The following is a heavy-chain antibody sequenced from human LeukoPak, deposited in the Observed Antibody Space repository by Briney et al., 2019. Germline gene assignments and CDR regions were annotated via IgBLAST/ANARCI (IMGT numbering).Heavy chain of an antibody. CDR2: ISAYNGNT. D-gene: IGHD3-9*01. J-gene: IGHJ3*02. Sequence: ASVKVSCKASGYTFTSYGISWVRQAPGQGLEWTGWISAYNGNTNYAQKLQGRVTVTTDTSTNTAYMELRSLRSDDTAVYYCARERKSSYDTLTGYYKSDAFDIWGQGTMVTVSS. CDR1: GYTFTSYG. V-gene: IGHV1-18*01. CDR3: ARERKSSYDTLTGYYKSDAFDI.